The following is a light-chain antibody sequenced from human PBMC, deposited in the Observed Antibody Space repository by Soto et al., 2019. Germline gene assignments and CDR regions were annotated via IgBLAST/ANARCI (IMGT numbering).Light chain of an antibody. CDR1: QGISSY. Sequence: AIRMTQSPSSFSASTGDRVTITCRASQGISSYLAWYQQKPGKAPKLLIYAASTLQSGVPSRSSGSGSGTDFTLTISCLQSEDFATYYCQQYYSYPPTFGQGTKVDIK. CDR3: QQYYSYPPT. J-gene: IGKJ1*01. CDR2: AAS. V-gene: IGKV1-8*01.